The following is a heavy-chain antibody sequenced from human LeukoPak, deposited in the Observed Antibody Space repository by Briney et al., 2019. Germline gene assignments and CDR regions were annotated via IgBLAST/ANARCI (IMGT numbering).Heavy chain of an antibody. CDR3: ARQLVAGTGNWFDP. D-gene: IGHD6-19*01. CDR2: INHSGST. CDR1: GGSFSGYY. Sequence: SETLSLTCAVYGGSFSGYYWSWIRKPPGKGLEWIGEINHSGSTNYNPSLKSRVPISVDTSKNQFSLKLSSVTAADTAVYYCARQLVAGTGNWFDPWGQGTLVTVSS. V-gene: IGHV4-34*01. J-gene: IGHJ5*02.